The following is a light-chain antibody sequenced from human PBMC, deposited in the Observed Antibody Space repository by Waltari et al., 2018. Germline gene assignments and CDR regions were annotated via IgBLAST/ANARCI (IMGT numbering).Light chain of an antibody. V-gene: IGKV1D-8*01. CDR3: QQYYSFPWT. CDR1: QGISRY. Sequence: VIWMTQSPSLLSASTGDRVTISCLMSQGISRYLAWYQQKPGKAPELLIYAASTLQSGVPSRFSGSGSGTDFTLTISCLQSEDFATYYCQQYYSFPWTFGQGTKVEIK. J-gene: IGKJ1*01. CDR2: AAS.